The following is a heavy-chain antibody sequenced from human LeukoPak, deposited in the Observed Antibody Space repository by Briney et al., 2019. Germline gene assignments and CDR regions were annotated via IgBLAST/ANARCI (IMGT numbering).Heavy chain of an antibody. J-gene: IGHJ4*02. Sequence: SQTLSLTCAISGDSVSSKSASWNWIRQSPSRGLEWLGRTYSRSKWFNDYAVSVKSRISINPDTSKNQFSLHLTSVTPDDTAVYFCARGTGSLDYWGQGTLVTVSS. CDR2: TYSRSKWFN. CDR1: GDSVSSKSAS. CDR3: ARGTGSLDY. V-gene: IGHV6-1*01. D-gene: IGHD1-26*01.